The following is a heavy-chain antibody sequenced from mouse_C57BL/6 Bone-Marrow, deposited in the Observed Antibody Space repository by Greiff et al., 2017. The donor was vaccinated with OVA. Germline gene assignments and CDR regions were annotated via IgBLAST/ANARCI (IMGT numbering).Heavy chain of an antibody. CDR2: ISSGGSYT. Sequence: DVKLVESGGDLVKPGGSLKLSCAASGFTFSSYGMSWVRQTPDKRLEWVATISSGGSYTYYPDSVKGRFTISRDNAKNTLYLQMSSLKSEDTAMYYCARPYYYGSRTGFAYWGQGTLVTVSA. J-gene: IGHJ3*01. V-gene: IGHV5-6*02. D-gene: IGHD1-1*01. CDR1: GFTFSSYG. CDR3: ARPYYYGSRTGFAY.